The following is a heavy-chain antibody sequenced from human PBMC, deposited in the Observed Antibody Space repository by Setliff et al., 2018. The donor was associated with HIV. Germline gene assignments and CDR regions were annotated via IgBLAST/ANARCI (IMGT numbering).Heavy chain of an antibody. CDR3: ATAGGRSWFDP. Sequence: ASVKVSCKSSGYTFTAYYIHWVRQARGQGLEWMGWINPDSGGTKYAEKFEGRVSMTRDTSINTAYMELNSLRSDDTAVYYCATAGGRSWFDPWGPGTLVTVSS. J-gene: IGHJ5*02. CDR2: INPDSGGT. CDR1: GYTFTAYY. V-gene: IGHV1-2*02. D-gene: IGHD3-16*01.